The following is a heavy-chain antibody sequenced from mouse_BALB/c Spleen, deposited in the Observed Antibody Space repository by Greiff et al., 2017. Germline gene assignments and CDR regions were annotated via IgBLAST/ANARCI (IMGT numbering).Heavy chain of an antibody. J-gene: IGHJ3*01. D-gene: IGHD2-3*01. Sequence: VKLMESGPGLVQPSQSLSITCTVSGFSLTSYGVHWVRQSPGKGLEWLGVIWSGGSTDYNAAFISRLSISKDNSKSQVFFKMNSLQADDTAIYYCARNKDDGYSAWFAYWGQGTLVTVSA. CDR2: IWSGGST. CDR3: ARNKDDGYSAWFAY. V-gene: IGHV2-4-1*01. CDR1: GFSLTSYG.